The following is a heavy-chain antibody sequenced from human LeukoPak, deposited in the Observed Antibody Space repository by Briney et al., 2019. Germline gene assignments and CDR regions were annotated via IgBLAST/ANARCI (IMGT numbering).Heavy chain of an antibody. CDR1: GFTFSRYW. Sequence: GGSLRLSCAASGFTFSRYWMNWVRQAPGKGLEWVANIGEDGSEKYYVDSVKGRFTISRDNTKNLLYLEMSSLRAEDTAVYYCGVVYWGQGTLVTVSS. CDR3: GVVY. V-gene: IGHV3-7*01. J-gene: IGHJ4*02. CDR2: IGEDGSEK.